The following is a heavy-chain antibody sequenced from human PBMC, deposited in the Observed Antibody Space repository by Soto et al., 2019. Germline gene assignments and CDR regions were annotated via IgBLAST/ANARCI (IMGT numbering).Heavy chain of an antibody. CDR2: IYYSGST. V-gene: IGHV4-59*01. CDR3: AREAYGDYNAFDI. CDR1: GGSISSYY. Sequence: LSLTCTVSGGSISSYYWSWIRQPPGKGLEWIGYIYYSGSTNYNPSLKSRVTISVDTSKNQFSLKLSSVTAADTAVYYCAREAYGDYNAFDIWGQGTMVTVSS. J-gene: IGHJ3*02. D-gene: IGHD4-17*01.